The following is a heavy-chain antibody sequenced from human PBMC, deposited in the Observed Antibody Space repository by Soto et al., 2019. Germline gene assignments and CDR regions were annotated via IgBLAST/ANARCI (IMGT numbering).Heavy chain of an antibody. Sequence: EVQLLESGGGLVQLGGSLRLSCAASGFTFSSYAMNWVRQAPGKGLEWVSTFSGSGGNTFYADSVKGRFTISRDNSKNTLYLQMNSLRAEDTAVYYCARGYSYGHDYFDYWGQGTLVTVSS. CDR2: FSGSGGNT. CDR3: ARGYSYGHDYFDY. V-gene: IGHV3-23*01. J-gene: IGHJ4*02. CDR1: GFTFSSYA. D-gene: IGHD5-18*01.